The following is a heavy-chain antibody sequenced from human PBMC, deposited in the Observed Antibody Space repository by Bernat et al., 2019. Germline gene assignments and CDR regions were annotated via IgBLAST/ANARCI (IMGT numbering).Heavy chain of an antibody. Sequence: EVQLVESGGGLVQPGGSLRLSCAASGFTFSSYSMNWVRQAPGKGLEWLSYISTGGATVYYAGSVKGRFTISRDNAKNSLYLQMISLRAEDSAVYYCAKGLGGNGIFYYYMDVWGEGTTVTVSS. V-gene: IGHV3-48*01. CDR1: GFTFSSYS. D-gene: IGHD3-16*01. CDR3: AKGLGGNGIFYYYMDV. J-gene: IGHJ6*03. CDR2: ISTGGATV.